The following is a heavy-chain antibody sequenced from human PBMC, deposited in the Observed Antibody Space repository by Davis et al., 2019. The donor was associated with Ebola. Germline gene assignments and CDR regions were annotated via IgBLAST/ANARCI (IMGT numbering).Heavy chain of an antibody. D-gene: IGHD4-23*01. Sequence: SLKISCAASGFTFDDYAMHWVRQAPGKGLDWVAGISWNSRHKVYEDSMKGRSAISRDNARNSLFLEMNSLRAEDTALYYCVKDKTVAVVPATHAAFDMWGQGTMVIVSS. V-gene: IGHV3-9*01. CDR3: VKDKTVAVVPATHAAFDM. CDR2: ISWNSRHK. J-gene: IGHJ3*02. CDR1: GFTFDDYA.